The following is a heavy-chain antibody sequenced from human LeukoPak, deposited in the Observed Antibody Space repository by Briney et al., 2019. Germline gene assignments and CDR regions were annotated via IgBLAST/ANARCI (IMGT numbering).Heavy chain of an antibody. CDR2: ISSSSSTI. CDR1: GFTFSSYS. V-gene: IGHV3-48*01. D-gene: IGHD6-19*01. J-gene: IGHJ4*02. CDR3: AREAPVAGREGGLDY. Sequence: AGGSLRLSCAASGFTFSSYSMNWVRQAPGKGLEWVSYISSSSSTIYYADSVKGRFTISRDNAKNSLYLQMNSLRAEDTAVYYCAREAPVAGREGGLDYWGQGTLVTVSS.